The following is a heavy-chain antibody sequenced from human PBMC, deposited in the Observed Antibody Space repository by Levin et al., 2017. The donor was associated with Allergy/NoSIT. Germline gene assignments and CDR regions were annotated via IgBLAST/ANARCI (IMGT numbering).Heavy chain of an antibody. CDR1: GGSFSGYY. J-gene: IGHJ4*02. V-gene: IGHV4-34*01. CDR2: INHSGST. CDR3: ARGLTTGKYFDY. D-gene: IGHD4-17*01. Sequence: PSETLSLTCAVYGGSFSGYYWSWIRQPPGKGLEWIGEINHSGSTNYNPSLKSRVTISEDTSKNQFSLKLSSVTAADTAVYYCARGLTTGKYFDYWGQGTLVTVSS.